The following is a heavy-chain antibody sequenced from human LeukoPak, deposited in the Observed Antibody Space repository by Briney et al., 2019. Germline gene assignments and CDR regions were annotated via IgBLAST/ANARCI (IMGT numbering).Heavy chain of an antibody. CDR3: ARAPYGSGSSPFDY. CDR2: ISSSSSYI. D-gene: IGHD3-10*01. J-gene: IGHJ4*02. V-gene: IGHV3-21*01. CDR1: GFTFSSYE. Sequence: GGSLRLSCAASGFTFSSYEMNWVRQAPGKGLEWVSSISSSSSYIYYADSVKGRFTISRDNAKNSLYLQMNSLRAEDTAVYYCARAPYGSGSSPFDYWGQGTLVTVSS.